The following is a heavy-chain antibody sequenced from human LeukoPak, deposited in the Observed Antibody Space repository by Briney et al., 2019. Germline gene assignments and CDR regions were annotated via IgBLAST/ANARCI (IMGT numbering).Heavy chain of an antibody. CDR2: IKQDGSEK. J-gene: IGHJ4*02. V-gene: IGHV3-7*01. CDR1: GITFSSYW. D-gene: IGHD3-16*01. Sequence: PGGSLRLSCAASGITFSSYWMSWVRQAPGKGLEWVANIKQDGSEKYYVDSVKGRFTISRDNAKNSLYLQMNSLRAEDTAVYYCARDHTLVYYDYVWGSYGGPNFDYWGQGTLVTVSS. CDR3: ARDHTLVYYDYVWGSYGGPNFDY.